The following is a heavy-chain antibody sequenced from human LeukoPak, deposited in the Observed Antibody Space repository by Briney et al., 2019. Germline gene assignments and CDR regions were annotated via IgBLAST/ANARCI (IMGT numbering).Heavy chain of an antibody. CDR2: IYYSGST. V-gene: IGHV4-59*08. CDR1: GGSISSYY. J-gene: IGHJ6*02. CDR3: ARHSYGITGASYGMDV. D-gene: IGHD1-20*01. Sequence: PSETLSLTYTVSGGSISSYYWSWIRQPPGKGLEWIGYIYYSGSTNYNPSLKSRVTISVDTSKNQFSLKLSSVTAADTAVYYCARHSYGITGASYGMDVWGQGTTVTVSS.